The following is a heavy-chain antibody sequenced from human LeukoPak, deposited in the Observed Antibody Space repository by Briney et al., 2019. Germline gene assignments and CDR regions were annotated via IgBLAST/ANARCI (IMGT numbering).Heavy chain of an antibody. CDR3: AKRGVVIRVILVGFHKEAYYFDS. CDR1: GFTFSSYE. D-gene: IGHD3-22*01. V-gene: IGHV3-48*03. J-gene: IGHJ4*02. CDR2: ISSSGSLI. Sequence: GGSLRLSCAASGFTFSSYEMNWVRQAPGKGLQWVSYISSSGSLIYYADSVKGRFTISRDNPKNTLYLQMNSLRAEDTAVYFCAKRGVVIRVILVGFHKEAYYFDSWGQGALVTVSS.